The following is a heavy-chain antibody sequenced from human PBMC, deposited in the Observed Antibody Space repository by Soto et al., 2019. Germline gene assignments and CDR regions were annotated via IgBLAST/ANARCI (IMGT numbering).Heavy chain of an antibody. CDR1: GGSISSYY. CDR2: IYYSGST. J-gene: IGHJ4*02. CDR3: ARDRRDSSGYYFDY. D-gene: IGHD3-22*01. Sequence: SETLSLTCTVSGGSISSYYWSWIRQPPGKGLEWIGYIYYSGSTNYNPSLKSRVTISVDTSKNQFSLKLSSVTAADTAVYYCARDRRDSSGYYFDYWGQGTLVTVSS. V-gene: IGHV4-59*01.